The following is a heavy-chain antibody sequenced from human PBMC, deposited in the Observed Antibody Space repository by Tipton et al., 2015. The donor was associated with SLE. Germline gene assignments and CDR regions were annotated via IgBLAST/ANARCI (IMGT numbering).Heavy chain of an antibody. V-gene: IGHV4-34*01. D-gene: IGHD3-3*01. CDR1: GGSISSYY. CDR3: ARGPRFLEWLLYRWYFDL. CDR2: INHSGST. Sequence: TLSLTCTVSGGSISSYYWSWIRQPPGKGLEWIGEINHSGSTNYNPSLKSRVTISVDTSKKQFSLKLNSVTAADTAVYYCARGPRFLEWLLYRWYFDLWGRGTLVTVSS. J-gene: IGHJ2*01.